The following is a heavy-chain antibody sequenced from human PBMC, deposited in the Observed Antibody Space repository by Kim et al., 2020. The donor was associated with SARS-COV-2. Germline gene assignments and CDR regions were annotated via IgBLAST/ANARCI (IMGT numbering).Heavy chain of an antibody. J-gene: IGHJ6*02. D-gene: IGHD6-19*01. Sequence: GGSLRLSCAASGFTFSSYAMSWVRQAPGKGLEWVSAISGSGGSTYYADSVKGRFTISRDNSKNTLYLQMNSLRAEDTAVYYCAKDLQGQWLVYYYYGMDVWGQGTTVTVSS. CDR1: GFTFSSYA. V-gene: IGHV3-23*01. CDR3: AKDLQGQWLVYYYYGMDV. CDR2: ISGSGGST.